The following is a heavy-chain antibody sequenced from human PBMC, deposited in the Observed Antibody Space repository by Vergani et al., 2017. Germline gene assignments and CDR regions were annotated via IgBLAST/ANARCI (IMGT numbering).Heavy chain of an antibody. CDR2: ISYDGNKN. CDR3: ARDFLTGVTTLDYYYMGV. V-gene: IGHV3-30*03. J-gene: IGHJ6*03. Sequence: QVQLVESGGGEVQPGRSLRLSCSAAGFPFSDYGVHWVRQAPGKGLEWVSVISYDGNKNNYADSVKGRFTISRDNSKNTLYLEMNALRAEDTAVYYCARDFLTGVTTLDYYYMGVWGKGTTVTVSS. CDR1: GFPFSDYG. D-gene: IGHD1-1*01.